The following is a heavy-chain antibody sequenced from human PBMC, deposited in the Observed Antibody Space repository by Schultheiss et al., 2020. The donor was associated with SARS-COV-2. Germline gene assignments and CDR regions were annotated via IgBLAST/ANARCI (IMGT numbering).Heavy chain of an antibody. J-gene: IGHJ6*02. Sequence: GESLKISCAASGFTFSSYGMHWVRQAPGKGLEWVAVISYDGSNKYYADSVKGRFTISRDNSKNTLYLQMNSLRAEDTAVYYCARGPLWFGEFHSYYYGMDVWGQGTTVTVSS. D-gene: IGHD3-10*01. CDR2: ISYDGSNK. CDR1: GFTFSSYG. CDR3: ARGPLWFGEFHSYYYGMDV. V-gene: IGHV3-30*03.